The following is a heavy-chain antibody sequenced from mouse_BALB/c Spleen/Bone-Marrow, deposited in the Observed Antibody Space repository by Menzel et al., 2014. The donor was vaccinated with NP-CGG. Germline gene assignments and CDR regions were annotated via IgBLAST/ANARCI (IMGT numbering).Heavy chain of an antibody. CDR1: GFNIKDTY. D-gene: IGHD4-1*01. CDR3: ASLTGTFDY. J-gene: IGHJ2*01. CDR2: IDPASGNI. Sequence: VQLKQSGTDLVKPGASVKLSCTASGFNIKDTYMHWVKQRPEQGLDWIGRIDPASGNIQYDPKFQGRAAITADTSSNTAYLQLSSLTSEDTAVYYCASLTGTFDYWGQGTLLTVSS. V-gene: IGHV14-3*02.